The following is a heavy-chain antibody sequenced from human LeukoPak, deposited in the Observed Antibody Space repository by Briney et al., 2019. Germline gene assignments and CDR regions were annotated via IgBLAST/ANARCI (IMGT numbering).Heavy chain of an antibody. D-gene: IGHD1-26*01. CDR1: GFTFTKYA. J-gene: IGHJ3*02. Sequence: GGSLRLSCAASGFTFTKYAMHWVRQTPGKGLEWVVAIWNDGGDENYAHSVKGRFTISIDNSKNTLYLQMNSLRAEDTAVYYCAFEIGRSQGAFDIWGQGTMITVSS. V-gene: IGHV3-33*01. CDR3: AFEIGRSQGAFDI. CDR2: IWNDGGDE.